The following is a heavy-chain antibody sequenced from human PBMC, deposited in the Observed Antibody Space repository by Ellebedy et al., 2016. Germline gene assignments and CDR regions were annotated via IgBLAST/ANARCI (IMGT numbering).Heavy chain of an antibody. D-gene: IGHD6-19*01. Sequence: GESLKISCVASGFTFSNYWMHWVRQAPGKGLVWVSSISSAGSPNYADSVRGRFTISRDSSKDTLYLEMDSLRADDTAIYYCAKCRHSTGCLLDSWGQGTLVTVSS. V-gene: IGHV3-23*01. CDR1: GFTFSNYW. CDR3: AKCRHSTGCLLDS. J-gene: IGHJ4*02. CDR2: ISSAGSP.